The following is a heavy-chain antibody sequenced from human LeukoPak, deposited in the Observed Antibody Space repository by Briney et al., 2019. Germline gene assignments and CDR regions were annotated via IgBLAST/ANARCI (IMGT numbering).Heavy chain of an antibody. Sequence: PGGSLRLSCAASGFTFSNAWMSWVRQAPGKGLEWVSAVRGSGITTYYADSVKGRFSISRDNSNSTLYLQMNSLRAEDTAVYFCAKDGGYSDSDVFDYWGQGTLVTVSS. D-gene: IGHD5-12*01. CDR3: AKDGGYSDSDVFDY. CDR1: GFTFSNAW. CDR2: VRGSGITT. V-gene: IGHV3-23*01. J-gene: IGHJ4*02.